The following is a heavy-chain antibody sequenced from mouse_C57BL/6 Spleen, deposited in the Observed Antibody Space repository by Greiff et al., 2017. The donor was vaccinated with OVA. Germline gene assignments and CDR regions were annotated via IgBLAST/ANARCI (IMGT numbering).Heavy chain of an antibody. V-gene: IGHV2-2*01. Sequence: VKLMESGPGLVQPSQSLSITCTVSGFSLTSYGVHWVRQSPGKGLEWLGVIWRGGSTDYNAAFISRLSISKDNSKSQVFFKMSSLQADDTAIYYCARNWGGSSGHLYYFDYWGQGTTLTVSS. CDR2: IWRGGST. D-gene: IGHD3-2*02. CDR3: ARNWGGSSGHLYYFDY. J-gene: IGHJ2*01. CDR1: GFSLTSYG.